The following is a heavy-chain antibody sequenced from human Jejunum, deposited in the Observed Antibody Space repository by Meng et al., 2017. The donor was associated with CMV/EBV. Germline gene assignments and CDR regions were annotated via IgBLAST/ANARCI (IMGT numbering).Heavy chain of an antibody. CDR2: IIDNGGNT. D-gene: IGHD6-13*01. Sequence: CEASGFTFSSFWMRWVRQAPGKGLVWVSRIIDNGGNTNYADSVRGRFTISRDNAKNMLYLQMNSLRAEDTAVYYCTRHPPSSSWIDYWGQGTLVTVSS. CDR3: TRHPPSSSWIDY. V-gene: IGHV3-74*01. J-gene: IGHJ4*02. CDR1: GFTFSSFW.